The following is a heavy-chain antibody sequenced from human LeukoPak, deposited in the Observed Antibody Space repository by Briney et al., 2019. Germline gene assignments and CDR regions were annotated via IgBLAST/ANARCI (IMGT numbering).Heavy chain of an antibody. D-gene: IGHD3-10*01. CDR3: ARAPPITRGPFDP. Sequence: GASVKVSCKASGYTFTSYYMHWVRQAPGQGLEWMGIINPSGGSTSYAQKFQGRVTMTRDMSTSTDYMELSSLRSEDTAVYYCARAPPITRGPFDPWGQGTLVTVSS. V-gene: IGHV1-46*01. CDR1: GYTFTSYY. J-gene: IGHJ5*02. CDR2: INPSGGST.